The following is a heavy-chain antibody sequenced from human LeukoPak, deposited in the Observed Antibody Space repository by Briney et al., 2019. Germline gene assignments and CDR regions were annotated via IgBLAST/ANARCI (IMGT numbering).Heavy chain of an antibody. D-gene: IGHD3-22*01. V-gene: IGHV4-39*07. CDR2: IYYSGST. Sequence: SETLSLTCTVSGGTISSSSYYWGWIRQPPGKGLEWIGSIYYSGSTYYNPSLKSRVTISVDTSKNQFSLKLSSVTAADTAVYYCARDPIYDSIPLWGQGTLVTVPS. CDR3: ARDPIYDSIPL. CDR1: GGTISSSSYY. J-gene: IGHJ4*02.